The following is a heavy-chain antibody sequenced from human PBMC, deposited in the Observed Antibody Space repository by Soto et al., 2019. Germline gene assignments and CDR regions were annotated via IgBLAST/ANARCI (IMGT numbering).Heavy chain of an antibody. J-gene: IGHJ3*02. D-gene: IGHD2-2*03. Sequence: SETLSLTCTVSSGSISTYYWSWIRQPPGKGLEWIGYIYYTGSTNYNPSLKTRVAISVDTSKNQFSLKLSSVTAADTAVYYCAGYCSSTSCYALDAFDIWGQGTMVTVSS. V-gene: IGHV4-59*01. CDR3: AGYCSSTSCYALDAFDI. CDR2: IYYTGST. CDR1: SGSISTYY.